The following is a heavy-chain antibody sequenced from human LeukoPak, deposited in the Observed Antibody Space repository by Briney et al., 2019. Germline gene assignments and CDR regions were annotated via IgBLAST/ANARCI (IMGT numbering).Heavy chain of an antibody. D-gene: IGHD3-10*01. CDR3: ARGSRITMVRGVNYYYYYMDV. CDR1: GYTFTSYD. CDR2: MNPNSGNT. Sequence: PSALVKVSCKASGYTFTSYDINWVRQATGQGLEWMGWMNPNSGNTGYAQKFQGRVTMTRNTSISTAYMELSSLRSEDTAVYYCARGSRITMVRGVNYYYYYMDVWGKGTTVTVSS. V-gene: IGHV1-8*01. J-gene: IGHJ6*03.